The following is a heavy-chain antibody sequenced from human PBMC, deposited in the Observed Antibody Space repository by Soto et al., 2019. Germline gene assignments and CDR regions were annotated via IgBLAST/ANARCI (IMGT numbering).Heavy chain of an antibody. CDR3: ARAHYDILTGYSLNWFDT. V-gene: IGHV1-3*01. J-gene: IGHJ5*02. CDR1: GYTFTSYA. CDR2: INAGNGNT. D-gene: IGHD3-9*01. Sequence: ASVKVSCKASGYTFTSYAVHWVRKAPGQRLEWMGWINAGNGNTKYSQKFQGRDTINRDTSASTAYMELSSLRSEDTAVYYCARAHYDILTGYSLNWFDTWGQGTLVTVSS.